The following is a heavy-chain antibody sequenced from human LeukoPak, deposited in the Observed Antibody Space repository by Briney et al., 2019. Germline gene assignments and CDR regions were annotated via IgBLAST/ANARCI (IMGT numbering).Heavy chain of an antibody. D-gene: IGHD3-10*01. CDR2: INWNGGST. CDR3: ARVKLLYGSGIGDAFDI. CDR1: GFTLDDYG. V-gene: IGHV3-20*04. Sequence: PGGSLRLSCAASGFTLDDYGMSWVHQAPGKGLEWVSGINWNGGSTGYEDSVKGRFTISRDNAKNSLYLQMNSLRAEDTALYYCARVKLLYGSGIGDAFDIWGQGTMVTVSS. J-gene: IGHJ3*02.